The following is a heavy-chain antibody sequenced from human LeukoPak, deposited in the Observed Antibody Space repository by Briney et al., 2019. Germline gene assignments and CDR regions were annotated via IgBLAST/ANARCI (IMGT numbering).Heavy chain of an antibody. Sequence: PSETLSLTCTVSGGSISSYYWSWVRQPPGKGLEWMGYIYYSGSTNYNPSLKSRVTISVDTSKNQFSLKLSSVTPADTGVYYCARDGSGFGEIDYWGQRNLVTVSS. CDR1: GGSISSYY. CDR3: ARDGSGFGEIDY. J-gene: IGHJ4*02. CDR2: IYYSGST. V-gene: IGHV4-59*01. D-gene: IGHD3-10*01.